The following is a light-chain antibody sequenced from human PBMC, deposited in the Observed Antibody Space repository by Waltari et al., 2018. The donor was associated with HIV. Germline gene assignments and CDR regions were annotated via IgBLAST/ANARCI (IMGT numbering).Light chain of an antibody. J-gene: IGLJ3*02. CDR2: GVS. Sequence: QSALTQPASVSGSPGQSLTISCNGTTSAIGGYNYVTWYQRHPDKAPKLIIFGVSTRPSGISSRFSGSKSGNTASLTISGLQAEDEADYYCCSYTKLTTHYVLFGGGTKLTVL. CDR1: TSAIGGYNY. CDR3: CSYTKLTTHYVL. V-gene: IGLV2-14*03.